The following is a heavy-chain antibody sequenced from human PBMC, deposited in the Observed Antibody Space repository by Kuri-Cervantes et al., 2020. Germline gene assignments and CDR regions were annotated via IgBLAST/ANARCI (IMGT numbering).Heavy chain of an antibody. J-gene: IGHJ4*02. Sequence: GGSLRLSCAASGFTVSSNYMSWVRQAPGKGLEWVSVIYSGGSTYYADSVKGRFTISRDNSKNTLYLQMNSLRAEDTAVYYCAREYGSGSGYFDYWGQGTLVTVSS. CDR2: IYSGGST. CDR1: GFTVSSNY. V-gene: IGHV3-53*01. D-gene: IGHD3-10*01. CDR3: AREYGSGSGYFDY.